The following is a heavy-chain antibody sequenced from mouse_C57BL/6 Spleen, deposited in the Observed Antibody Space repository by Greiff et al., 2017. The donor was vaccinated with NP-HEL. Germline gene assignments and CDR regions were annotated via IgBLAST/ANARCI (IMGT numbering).Heavy chain of an antibody. V-gene: IGHV3-1*01. CDR1: GYSITSGYD. Sequence: EVQLQESGPGMVKPSQSLSLTCTVTGYSITSGYDWHWIRHFPGNKLEWMGYISYSGSTNYNPSLKSRISITHDTSKNHFFLKLNSVTTEDTATYYCARGYTDYAMDYWGQGTSVTVSS. CDR3: ARGYTDYAMDY. CDR2: ISYSGST. J-gene: IGHJ4*01. D-gene: IGHD1-1*01.